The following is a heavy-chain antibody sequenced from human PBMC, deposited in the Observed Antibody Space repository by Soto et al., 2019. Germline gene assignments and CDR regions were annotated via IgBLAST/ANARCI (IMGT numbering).Heavy chain of an antibody. J-gene: IGHJ4*02. Sequence: QVQLVESGGGVVQPGRSLRLSCAASGFTFSSYGMHWVRQAPGKGLEWVAVIWYDGSNKYYADSVKGRFTISRDNSKNTLYLQMNSLRAEDTAVYYCASEGGYSSSPHSTYYFDYWGQGTLVTVSS. CDR3: ASEGGYSSSPHSTYYFDY. CDR2: IWYDGSNK. CDR1: GFTFSSYG. V-gene: IGHV3-33*01. D-gene: IGHD6-6*01.